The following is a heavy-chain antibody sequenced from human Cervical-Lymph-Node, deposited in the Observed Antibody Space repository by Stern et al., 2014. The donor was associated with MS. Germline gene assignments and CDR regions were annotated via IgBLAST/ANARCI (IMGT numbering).Heavy chain of an antibody. CDR1: GGSFNAFY. J-gene: IGHJ5*02. V-gene: IGHV4-34*01. CDR2: ISHSGST. CDR3: PRTWIAVRNTKWFDP. Sequence: QVQLQQWGAGLLKPSETLSLTCAVYGGSFNAFYWSWIRQPPGKGLEWIGEISHSGSTNYNPSLKSRATISVDTSKDQFSLKLSSVTAADTAVYYCPRTWIAVRNTKWFDPWGQGTLVTVSS. D-gene: IGHD6-6*01.